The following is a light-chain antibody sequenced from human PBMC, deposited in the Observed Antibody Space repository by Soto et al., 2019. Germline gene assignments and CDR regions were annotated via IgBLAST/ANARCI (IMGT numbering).Light chain of an antibody. CDR2: PTA. CDR1: QDISTR. CDR3: HQRQSWPRT. V-gene: IGKV3D-11*01. J-gene: IGKJ1*01. Sequence: EIVLTQSPSTLSAFPCDRVTLSCRASQDISTRLAWYQHKPGEAPSLLIYPTAIRAAGIPARFSASGTGTDVTLTISDVQPEDFAVYYCHQRQSWPRTFGQGTKVDIK.